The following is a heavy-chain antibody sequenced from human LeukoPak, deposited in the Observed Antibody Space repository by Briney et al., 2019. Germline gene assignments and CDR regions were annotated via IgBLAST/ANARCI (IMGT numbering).Heavy chain of an antibody. D-gene: IGHD6-19*01. Sequence: GGSLRLSCAASGFTFSSYGIHWVRQAPGKGLEWVAFIRYDGSNKYYADSVKGRFTISRDNSKNTLYLQMNSLRAEDTAVYYCAKDSSGWYPTLFDYWGQGTLVTVSS. J-gene: IGHJ4*02. CDR2: IRYDGSNK. V-gene: IGHV3-30*02. CDR1: GFTFSSYG. CDR3: AKDSSGWYPTLFDY.